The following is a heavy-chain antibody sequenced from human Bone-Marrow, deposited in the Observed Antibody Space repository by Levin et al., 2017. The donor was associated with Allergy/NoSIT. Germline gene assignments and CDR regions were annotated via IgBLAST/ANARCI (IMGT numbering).Heavy chain of an antibody. CDR2: VSADGSAT. CDR3: ATWRVPRDAFDF. J-gene: IGHJ3*01. Sequence: GESLKISCAASGFTFSDSWMHWVRQAPGKGLVWVSRVSADGSATVYADSVKGRFTISRDNAKSTLYLQMNSLRAEDTAVYYCATWRVPRDAFDFWGQGTMVTVSS. CDR1: GFTFSDSW. V-gene: IGHV3-74*01. D-gene: IGHD2-2*01.